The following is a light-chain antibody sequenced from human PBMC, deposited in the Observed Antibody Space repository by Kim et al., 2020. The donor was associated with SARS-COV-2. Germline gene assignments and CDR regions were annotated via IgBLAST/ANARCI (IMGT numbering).Light chain of an antibody. V-gene: IGLV7-43*01. J-gene: IGLJ3*02. CDR1: TGAVTSDNY. Sequence: QAVVTQEPSLTVSPGGTLTLTCASSTGAVTSDNYPNWFQQKPGQAPRTLIYSTNVKLSWTPAHFSGSLLGGKAALTLSGVQPEDEDDYYCLLYYGGQGVFGGGTQLTVL. CDR2: STN. CDR3: LLYYGGQGV.